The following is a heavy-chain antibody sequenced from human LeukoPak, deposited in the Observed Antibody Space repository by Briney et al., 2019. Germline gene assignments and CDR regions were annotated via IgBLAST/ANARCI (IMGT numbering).Heavy chain of an antibody. CDR2: IYTSGST. Sequence: PSETLSLTCTVSGGSISSGSYYWSWVRQPAGKGLEWIGRIYTSGSTNYNPPLKSRVTISVDTSKNQFSLKLSSVTAADTAVYYCARVIAAAGTNWFDPWGQGTLVTVSS. D-gene: IGHD6-13*01. CDR3: ARVIAAAGTNWFDP. J-gene: IGHJ5*02. CDR1: GGSISSGSYY. V-gene: IGHV4-61*02.